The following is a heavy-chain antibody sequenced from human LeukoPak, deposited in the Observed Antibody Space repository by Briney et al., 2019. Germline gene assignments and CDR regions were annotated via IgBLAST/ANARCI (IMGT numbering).Heavy chain of an antibody. J-gene: IGHJ5*02. CDR3: ARGGALDL. V-gene: IGHV3-53*01. CDR1: GFTVINNY. CDR2: IYSGGSR. D-gene: IGHD3-16*01. Sequence: PGGSLRLSCAASGFTVINNYMSWVRQAPGKGLEWLSGIYSGGSRYYADSVKGRFTIPVDNSKNTVYLQMNSLRAEDTAKYYCARGGALDLWGQGTLVTVSS.